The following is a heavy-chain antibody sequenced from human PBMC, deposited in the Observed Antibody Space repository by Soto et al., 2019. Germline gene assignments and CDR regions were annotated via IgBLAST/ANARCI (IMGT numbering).Heavy chain of an antibody. D-gene: IGHD3-22*01. Sequence: GGSLRLSCAASGFIFSNYAMNWVRHTPGKGLEWVSTINAKSGSTYYADSVKGRFTISRDNSKNTLYLQMNSLRVEDTALYYCAKSYVPNLYYDSSGKYGPHDYWGQGTLVTVSS. CDR3: AKSYVPNLYYDSSGKYGPHDY. V-gene: IGHV3-23*01. J-gene: IGHJ4*02. CDR1: GFIFSNYA. CDR2: INAKSGST.